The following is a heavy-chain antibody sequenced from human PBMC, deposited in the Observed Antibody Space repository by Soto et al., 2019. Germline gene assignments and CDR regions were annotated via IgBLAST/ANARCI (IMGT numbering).Heavy chain of an antibody. D-gene: IGHD7-27*01. CDR2: IWYDGSNT. Sequence: GGSLRLSCAASGFIFSSFGMHWVRQAPGKGLEWVAHIWYDGSNTYYADSVKGRFTISRDNSRNTVYLQMNSLRAEDTAVYHCVRDLLGSGGHFDYWSQGTPVTVSS. CDR3: VRDLLGSGGHFDY. J-gene: IGHJ4*02. V-gene: IGHV3-33*01. CDR1: GFIFSSFG.